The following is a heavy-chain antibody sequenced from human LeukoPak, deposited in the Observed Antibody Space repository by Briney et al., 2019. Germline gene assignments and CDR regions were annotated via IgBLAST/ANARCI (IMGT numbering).Heavy chain of an antibody. D-gene: IGHD6-19*01. CDR2: IYPGDSDT. V-gene: IGHV5-51*01. Sequence: GESLKISCKGSGYSFTNYWIGWVRQMPAKGLEWMGIIYPGDSDTRSSPSFQGQVPISADKSISTAYLQWSSLKASDTAMYYCARHSGEEWLVSPLDYWGQGTLVTVSS. J-gene: IGHJ4*02. CDR1: GYSFTNYW. CDR3: ARHSGEEWLVSPLDY.